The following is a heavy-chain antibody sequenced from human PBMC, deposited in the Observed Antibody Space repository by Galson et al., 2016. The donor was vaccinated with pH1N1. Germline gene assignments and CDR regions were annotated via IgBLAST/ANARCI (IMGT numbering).Heavy chain of an antibody. CDR2: IYTSGST. V-gene: IGHV4-61*02. D-gene: IGHD3-16*01. CDR1: GGSISRGSYY. Sequence: TLSLTCSVSGGSISRGSYYWNWIRQPAGRGLEWIGRIYTSGSTNYNPSLKSQVTISLDTPKNQISLKLSSVTAADTAVYSCASVGLGGPFDSWGHGTPVTVSS. J-gene: IGHJ4*01. CDR3: ASVGLGGPFDS.